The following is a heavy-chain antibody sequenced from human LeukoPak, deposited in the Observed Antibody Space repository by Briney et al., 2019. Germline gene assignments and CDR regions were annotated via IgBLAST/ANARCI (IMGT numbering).Heavy chain of an antibody. D-gene: IGHD3-22*01. CDR2: INDSGTT. J-gene: IGHJ6*02. Sequence: SETLSLTCSVSGGSISRSTFFWGWIRQPPGKGLEWIGEINDSGTTNYDPSLKSRITVSLDTSKNQFSLKLRSVTAADTAVYYCASSRTYYETSGWHYGMDVWGQGTTVTVSS. V-gene: IGHV4-39*07. CDR1: GGSISRSTFF. CDR3: ASSRTYYETSGWHYGMDV.